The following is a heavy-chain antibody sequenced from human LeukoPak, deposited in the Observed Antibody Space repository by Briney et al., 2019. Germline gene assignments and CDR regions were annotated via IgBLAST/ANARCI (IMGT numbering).Heavy chain of an antibody. Sequence: PSETLSLTCTVSVGSISSNGYFWGWSRQPPGKVLVRIGTNCYSGNTYYNPALKIRVTISVDTSKNQFSLRLSSVTAADTAFYYCARHGNIVVVVAARGFDPWGQGTLVTVSS. CDR2: NCYSGNT. J-gene: IGHJ5*02. V-gene: IGHV4-39*01. CDR1: VGSISSNGYF. D-gene: IGHD2-15*01. CDR3: ARHGNIVVVVAARGFDP.